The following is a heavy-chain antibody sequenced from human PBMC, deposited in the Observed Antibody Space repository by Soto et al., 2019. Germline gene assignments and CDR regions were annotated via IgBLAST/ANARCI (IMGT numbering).Heavy chain of an antibody. V-gene: IGHV4-59*01. J-gene: IGHJ4*02. Sequence: QVQLQESGPGLVKPSETLSLSCNVSGDSITNSYWSWIRQSPGKGLEWIGYIYARGSTNYNPSLKSPVIISLATSKNQVSLRLSSVTAADTAVYYCARDRYYDGSGFRRLDYWGQGTLVTVSS. CDR1: GDSITNSY. D-gene: IGHD3-22*01. CDR3: ARDRYYDGSGFRRLDY. CDR2: IYARGST.